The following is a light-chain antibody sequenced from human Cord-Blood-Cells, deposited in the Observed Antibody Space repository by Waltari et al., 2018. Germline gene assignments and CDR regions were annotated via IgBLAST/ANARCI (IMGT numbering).Light chain of an antibody. CDR1: SSDVGGFNY. V-gene: IGLV2-14*01. Sequence: QSALTQPASVSGSPGPSIIISCSATSSDVGGFNYVSWYQQHPGKAPKLMIYEVSNRPSGVSNRFSGSKSGNTASLTISGLQAEDEADYYCSSYTSSSSVVFGGGTKLTVL. J-gene: IGLJ2*01. CDR2: EVS. CDR3: SSYTSSSSVV.